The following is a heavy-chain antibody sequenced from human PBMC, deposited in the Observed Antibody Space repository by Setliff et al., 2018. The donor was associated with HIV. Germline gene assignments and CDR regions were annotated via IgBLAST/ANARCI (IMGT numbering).Heavy chain of an antibody. CDR2: IYYSGST. CDR1: GGSISSSSYY. Sequence: SETLSLTCTVSGGSISSSSYYWGWIRQPPGKGLEWIGGIYYSGSTCYNPSLKSRATISVDTSKNQSSLKLSRVTAADTAVYYCARRTYYYDSSGYYPPGYWGQGTLVTVSS. V-gene: IGHV4-39*01. J-gene: IGHJ4*02. D-gene: IGHD3-22*01. CDR3: ARRTYYYDSSGYYPPGY.